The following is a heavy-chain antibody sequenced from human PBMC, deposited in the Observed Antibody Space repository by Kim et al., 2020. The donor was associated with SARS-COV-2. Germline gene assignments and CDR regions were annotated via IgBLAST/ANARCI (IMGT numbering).Heavy chain of an antibody. CDR2: GTK. J-gene: IGHJ5*02. CDR3: TTGGYSYGP. D-gene: IGHD5-18*01. V-gene: IGHV3-15*01. Sequence: GTKDSAAPVKGRFTISRDDSKNTLYLQMNSLKTEDTAVYYCTTGGYSYGPWGQGTLVTVSS.